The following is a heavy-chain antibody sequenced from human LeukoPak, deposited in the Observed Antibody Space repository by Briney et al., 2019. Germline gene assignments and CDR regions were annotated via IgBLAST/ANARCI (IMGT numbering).Heavy chain of an antibody. D-gene: IGHD5-12*01. V-gene: IGHV3-23*01. CDR1: GFTFSSYA. Sequence: PGGSLRLSCAASGFTFSSYAMSWVRQAPGKGLEWVSASSGSGGSTYYADSVKGRFTISRDNSKNTLYLQMNSLRAEDTAVYYCAKDRRGYSGYEAFDYWGQGTLVTVSS. CDR3: AKDRRGYSGYEAFDY. CDR2: SSGSGGST. J-gene: IGHJ4*02.